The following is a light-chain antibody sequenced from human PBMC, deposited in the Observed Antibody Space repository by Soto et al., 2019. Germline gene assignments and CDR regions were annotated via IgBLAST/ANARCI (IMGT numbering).Light chain of an antibody. CDR1: GSDIGSNT. V-gene: IGLV1-44*01. CDR2: SND. J-gene: IGLJ3*02. CDR3: AAWDDRLNGRV. Sequence: QSVLTQSPSASGTPGQRVTISCSGSGSDIGSNTVNWYQQVPGTAPRLLIYSNDQRPSGVPDRFSGSKSGTSASLAISGLQSEDEAVYYCAAWDDRLNGRVFGGGTKLTVL.